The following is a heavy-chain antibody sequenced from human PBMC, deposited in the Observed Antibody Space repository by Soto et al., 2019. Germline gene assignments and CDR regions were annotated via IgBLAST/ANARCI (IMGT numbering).Heavy chain of an antibody. D-gene: IGHD1-26*01. CDR2: IYYSGST. Sequence: PLETLSLTCTVSGGSISSYYWSWIRQPPGKGLEWIGYIYYSGSTNYNPSLKSRVTISVDTSKNQFSLKLSSVTAADTAVYYCARGFIVGATTFFDYWGQGTLVTVSS. CDR3: ARGFIVGATTFFDY. J-gene: IGHJ4*02. V-gene: IGHV4-59*01. CDR1: GGSISSYY.